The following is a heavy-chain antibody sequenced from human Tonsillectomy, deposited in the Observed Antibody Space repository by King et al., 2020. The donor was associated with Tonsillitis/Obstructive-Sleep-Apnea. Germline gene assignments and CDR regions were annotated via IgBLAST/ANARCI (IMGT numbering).Heavy chain of an antibody. V-gene: IGHV4-39*01. J-gene: IGHJ6*03. CDR2: IYYRGST. CDR1: GGSISSSSYY. D-gene: IGHD5-18*01. Sequence: LQLQESGPGLVKPSETLSLTCTVSGGSISSSSYYWGWIRQSPGKGLEWIGSIYYRGSTYYNPSLKSRVTISVDTSKNQFSLKLSSVTAADTAVYYCARQKDIAMVADYYHYMDVWGKGTTVTVSS. CDR3: ARQKDIAMVADYYHYMDV.